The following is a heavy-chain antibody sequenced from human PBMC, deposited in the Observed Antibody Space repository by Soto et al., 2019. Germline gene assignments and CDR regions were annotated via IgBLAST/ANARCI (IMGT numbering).Heavy chain of an antibody. V-gene: IGHV4-30-4*01. Sequence: QVQLQESGPGLVKPSQTLSLTCTVSGGSISSGDYYWSWIRQPPGKGLEWIGYIYYSGSTYYNPALKRRVTISVNTSTNQSALKLSSVTAADTAVYYCAREHCSSTSCYDDPWGQGTLVTVSS. CDR1: GGSISSGDYY. D-gene: IGHD2-2*01. CDR3: AREHCSSTSCYDDP. J-gene: IGHJ5*02. CDR2: IYYSGST.